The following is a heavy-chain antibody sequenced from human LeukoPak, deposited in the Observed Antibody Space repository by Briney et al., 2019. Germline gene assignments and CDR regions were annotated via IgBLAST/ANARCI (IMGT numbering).Heavy chain of an antibody. CDR2: IRSSTYGGTP. D-gene: IGHD1-1*01. Sequence: PGRSLRLSCTSSGFTFREFAVSWFRQAPGKGLEWIGFIRSSTYGGTPKAAASVKGRFIFSRDDSKGVAYLRMNSLKTDDTAVYYCSREWGNGNDLRPDSWGQGTLVTASS. CDR3: SREWGNGNDLRPDS. CDR1: GFTFREFA. V-gene: IGHV3-49*03. J-gene: IGHJ4*02.